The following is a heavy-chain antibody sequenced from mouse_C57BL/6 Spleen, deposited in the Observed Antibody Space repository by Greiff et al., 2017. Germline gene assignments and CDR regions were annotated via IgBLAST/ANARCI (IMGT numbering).Heavy chain of an antibody. V-gene: IGHV1-66*01. Sequence: QVQLQQSGPELVKPGASVKISCKASGYSFTSYYIHWVKQRPGQGLEWIGWIYPGSGNTKYNEKFKGKGTLTADTSSSTAYMQLSSLTSEDSAVYYCARLYDGYYEGENAMDYWGQGTSVTVSS. CDR3: ARLYDGYYEGENAMDY. CDR1: GYSFTSYY. D-gene: IGHD2-3*01. CDR2: IYPGSGNT. J-gene: IGHJ4*01.